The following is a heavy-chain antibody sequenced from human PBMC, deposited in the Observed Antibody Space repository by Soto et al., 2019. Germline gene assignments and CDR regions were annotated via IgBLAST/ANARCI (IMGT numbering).Heavy chain of an antibody. D-gene: IGHD3-10*01. CDR1: GYTFTSYG. CDR2: ISPYNGNT. Sequence: ASVKVSCKASGYTFTSYGISWVRQAPGQGLEWMGWISPYNGNTNYGQILQGRVTMTTDTSTNTAYMELRSLRSDDTAVYYCTRFHGGKWYGGRFEYWGQAILVTVS. V-gene: IGHV1-18*01. CDR3: TRFHGGKWYGGRFEY. J-gene: IGHJ4*02.